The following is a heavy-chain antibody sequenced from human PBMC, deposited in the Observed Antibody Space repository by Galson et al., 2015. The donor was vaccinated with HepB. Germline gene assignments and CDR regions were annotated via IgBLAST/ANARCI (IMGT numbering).Heavy chain of an antibody. CDR2: ISAYNGNT. CDR3: ARCPALGQSYLTPLYDY. CDR1: GYTFTSYG. V-gene: IGHV1-18*01. Sequence: SVKVSCKASGYTFTSYGISWVRQAPGQGLEWMGWISAYNGNTNYAQKLQGRVTMTTDTSTSTAYMELRSLRSDDTAVYYCARCPALGQSYLTPLYDYWGQGTLVTVSS. J-gene: IGHJ4*02. D-gene: IGHD3-10*01.